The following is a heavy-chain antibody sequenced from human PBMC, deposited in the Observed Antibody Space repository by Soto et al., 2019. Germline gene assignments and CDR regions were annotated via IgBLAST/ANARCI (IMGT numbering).Heavy chain of an antibody. Sequence: QVQLVQSGAEVKEPGASVTVSCKASGYAFTSYYIHWVRQAPGQGLEWVGIINPSDGSTSYPHNSMGRVSMNRDTSTTTVYMDQCSLRAEDTSMYNCTLASFDYWGQGTQVTVSP. J-gene: IGHJ4*02. CDR2: INPSDGST. V-gene: IGHV1-46*01. CDR1: GYAFTSYY. CDR3: TLASFDY.